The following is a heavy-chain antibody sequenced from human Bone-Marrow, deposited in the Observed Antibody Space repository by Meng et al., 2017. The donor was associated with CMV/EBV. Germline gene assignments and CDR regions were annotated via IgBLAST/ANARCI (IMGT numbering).Heavy chain of an antibody. CDR3: ARVGNWNYEGYYYYGMDV. J-gene: IGHJ6*02. D-gene: IGHD1-7*01. V-gene: IGHV1-69*10. CDR2: IIPILGIA. CDR1: GGTFSSYA. Sequence: SVKVSCKASGGTFSSYAISWVRQAPGQGLEWMGGIIPILGIANYAQKFQGRVTITTDESTSTAYMELSSLRSEDTAVYYCARVGNWNYEGYYYYGMDVWGQGTTVTVSS.